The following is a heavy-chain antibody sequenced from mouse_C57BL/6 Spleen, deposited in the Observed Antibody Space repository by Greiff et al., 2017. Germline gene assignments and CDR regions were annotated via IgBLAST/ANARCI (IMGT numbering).Heavy chain of an antibody. J-gene: IGHJ1*03. CDR3: ARYHYYGSSYDWYFDV. D-gene: IGHD1-1*01. V-gene: IGHV1-82*01. CDR2: IYPGDGDT. Sequence: QVQLQQSGPELVKPGASVKISCKASGYAFSSSWMNWVKQRPGKGLEWIGRIYPGDGDTNYNGKFKGKATLTADKSSSTAYMQLSSLTSEDSAVYFCARYHYYGSSYDWYFDVWGTGTTVTVSS. CDR1: GYAFSSSW.